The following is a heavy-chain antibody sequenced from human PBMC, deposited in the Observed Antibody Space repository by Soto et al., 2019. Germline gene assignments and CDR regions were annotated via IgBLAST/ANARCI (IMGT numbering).Heavy chain of an antibody. CDR2: ISSSSSYI. J-gene: IGHJ5*02. D-gene: IGHD4-4*01. CDR3: ARSKTVTTPRGFDP. Sequence: GGSLRLSCAASGFTFSSYSMNWVRQAPGKGLEWVSSISSSSSYIYYADSVKGRFTISRDNAKNSLYLQMNSLRAEDTAVYYCARSKTVTTPRGFDPWGQGTLVTVSS. CDR1: GFTFSSYS. V-gene: IGHV3-21*01.